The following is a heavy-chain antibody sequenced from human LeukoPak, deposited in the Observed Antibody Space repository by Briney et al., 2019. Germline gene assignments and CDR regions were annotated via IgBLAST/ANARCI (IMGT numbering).Heavy chain of an antibody. J-gene: IGHJ4*02. CDR2: IYYSGST. V-gene: IGHV4-59*01. CDR1: GGSISGYY. D-gene: IGHD1-1*01. CDR3: ARGGRERKGFDY. Sequence: SETLSLTCTVSGGSISGYYWTWIRQPPGTGLEWIGNIYYSGSTNYNPSLKSRVTISVDTSKDHFSLKLSSVTAADTAVYYCARGGRERKGFDYWGQGTLVTVFS.